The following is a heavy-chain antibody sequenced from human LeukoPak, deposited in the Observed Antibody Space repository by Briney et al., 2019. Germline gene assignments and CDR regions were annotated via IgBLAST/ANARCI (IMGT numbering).Heavy chain of an antibody. CDR2: IHSGGTT. Sequence: GGSLRLSCAVSGFTVGSNYMSWVRQAPGKGLEWVPLIHSGGTTDYADSVKDRFSISRDYSKNTVNLQIDSLRAEDTAVYYCARERRYCSGDNCYSGLDYWGQGTQVTVSS. V-gene: IGHV3-53*01. CDR1: GFTVGSNY. CDR3: ARERRYCSGDNCYSGLDY. J-gene: IGHJ4*02. D-gene: IGHD2-15*01.